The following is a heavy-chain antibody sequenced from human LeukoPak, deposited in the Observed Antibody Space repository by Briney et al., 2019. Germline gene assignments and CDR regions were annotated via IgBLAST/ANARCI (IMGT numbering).Heavy chain of an antibody. V-gene: IGHV3-11*01. J-gene: IGHJ4*02. D-gene: IGHD4-17*01. CDR1: GFTFSDYY. CDR3: AREWSPDYGDYYFDY. CDR2: ISSSGSTI. Sequence: GGSLRLSCAASGFTFSDYYMSWIRQAPGKGLEWVSYISSSGSTIYYADSVKGRFTISRDNAKNSLYLQMNSLRAEDTAVYYCAREWSPDYGDYYFDYWGQGTLVTVSS.